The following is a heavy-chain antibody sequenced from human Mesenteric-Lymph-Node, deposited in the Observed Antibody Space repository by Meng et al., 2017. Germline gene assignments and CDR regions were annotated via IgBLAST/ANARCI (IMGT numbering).Heavy chain of an antibody. Sequence: EGQLVESGGGLVKPGGSLRLSCAASGFIFSTYAMSWVRQAPGKGLEWVSGISNGGRSAYYADSVRGRFTISRDNSKNTLYLQMNSLRAEDTAVYYCTSAGGGYWGQGTLVTVSS. J-gene: IGHJ4*02. CDR1: GFIFSTYA. V-gene: IGHV3-23*04. D-gene: IGHD2-15*01. CDR2: ISNGGRSA. CDR3: TSAGGGY.